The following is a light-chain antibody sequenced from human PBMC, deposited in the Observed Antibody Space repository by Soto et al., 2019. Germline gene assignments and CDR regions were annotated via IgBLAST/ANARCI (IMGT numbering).Light chain of an antibody. CDR3: QQYGSSLLT. J-gene: IGKJ4*01. CDR1: QSVSSSY. V-gene: IGKV3-20*01. CDR2: GAS. Sequence: EIVLTQSPGTLSLSPGERATLSCRASQSVSSSYLAWYQQKPVQAPRLLIYGASSRATGIPDRFSGSGSGTDFTLNISRLEPEDFAVYYCQQYGSSLLTFGGGTKVEIK.